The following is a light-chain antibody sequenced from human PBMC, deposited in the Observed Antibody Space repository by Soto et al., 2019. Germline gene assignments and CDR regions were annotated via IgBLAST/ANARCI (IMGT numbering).Light chain of an antibody. CDR2: NND. V-gene: IGLV1-44*01. J-gene: IGLJ2*01. Sequence: QSVLSQPPSASGTPGQRVTISCSGRSSNIGSNIVNWYQQLPGTAPKLLIYNNDRRPSGVPDRFSGSKSGTSASLAISGLQSEDEADYYWSAWDGSLNAILFGGGTKVTVL. CDR3: SAWDGSLNAIL. CDR1: SSNIGSNI.